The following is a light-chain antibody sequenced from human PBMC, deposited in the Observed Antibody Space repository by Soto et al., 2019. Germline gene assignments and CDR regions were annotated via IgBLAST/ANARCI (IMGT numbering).Light chain of an antibody. CDR3: SSYRSSSKRV. J-gene: IGLJ1*01. CDR1: SSDVGGYNY. Sequence: QSALTQPASVSGSPGQSITIFCTGTSSDVGGYNYVSWYQQHPGKAPKLMIYDVSNRPSGVSNRFSGSKSGNTASLTISGLQAEDEADYYCSSYRSSSKRVFGTGTKVTVL. V-gene: IGLV2-14*03. CDR2: DVS.